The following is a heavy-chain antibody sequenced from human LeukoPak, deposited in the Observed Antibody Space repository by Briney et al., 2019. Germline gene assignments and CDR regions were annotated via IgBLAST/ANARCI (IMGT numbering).Heavy chain of an antibody. D-gene: IGHD5/OR15-5a*01. J-gene: IGHJ6*02. V-gene: IGHV3-7*01. CDR3: ARGRSTDV. CDR1: GFTFSTYW. CDR2: IKPDGSDK. Sequence: GGSLRLSCAASGFTFSTYWMTWVRQAPGKGLERVAKIKPDGSDKYYVDSVKGRFTISRDNAKNSLYLQMNSLRADDTAVYYCARGRSTDVWGQGTTVTVSS.